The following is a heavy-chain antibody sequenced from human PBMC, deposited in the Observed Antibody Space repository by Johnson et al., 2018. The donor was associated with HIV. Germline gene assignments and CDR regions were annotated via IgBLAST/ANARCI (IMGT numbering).Heavy chain of an antibody. CDR2: INWNGGST. V-gene: IGHV3-20*04. CDR3: TTGVFHAFDM. Sequence: VQLVESGGGVVRPGGSLRLSCTASGFTFDDYGMSWVRQAPGKGLEWVSGINWNGGSTGYADSVKGRFTISRDNTKNTVYLQMNSLRAEDTAVYYCTTGVFHAFDMWGQGTMVTVSS. J-gene: IGHJ3*02. CDR1: GFTFDDYG. D-gene: IGHD1-1*01.